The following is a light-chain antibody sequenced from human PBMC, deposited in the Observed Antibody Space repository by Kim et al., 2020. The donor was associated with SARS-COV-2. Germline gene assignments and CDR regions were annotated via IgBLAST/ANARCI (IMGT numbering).Light chain of an antibody. CDR3: QQYNSWPRT. Sequence: SPGEQATLSCRASQSSNSNLAWYQQKPGQAPRLLIHGASTRATGIPARFSGSGSETEFTLTMSSLQSEDFAVYYCQQYNSWPRTFGQGTKVDIK. CDR2: GAS. J-gene: IGKJ1*01. V-gene: IGKV3D-15*01. CDR1: QSSNSN.